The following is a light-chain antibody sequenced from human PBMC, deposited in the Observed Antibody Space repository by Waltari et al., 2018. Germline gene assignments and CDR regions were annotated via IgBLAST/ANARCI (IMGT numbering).Light chain of an antibody. CDR2: KAS. CDR3: QQYNSFSGYT. CDR1: QNINTW. V-gene: IGKV1-5*03. J-gene: IGKJ2*01. Sequence: DIQMTQSPSTLSAFVGDRVTITCRASQNINTWLAWYPQKPGKVPRLLIYKASTLENGVPSRFSGSGSGTEFTLTISSLQPDDFATYYCQQYNSFSGYTFGQGTKLEIK.